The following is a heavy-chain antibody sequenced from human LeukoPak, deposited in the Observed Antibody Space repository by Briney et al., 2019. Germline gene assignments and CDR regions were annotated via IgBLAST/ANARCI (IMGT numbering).Heavy chain of an antibody. CDR2: MSGNGGGT. CDR3: AKPQPGFFSENYGPWAFDS. CDR1: GFTFRSYA. J-gene: IGHJ3*02. Sequence: GGSLTLSCAASGFTFRSYAMSWVRQAPGKGLEWVSAMSGNGGGTYYTDSVKGRFTISRDNSKNTVYLQMNSLRAEDTAMYYCAKPQPGFFSENYGPWAFDSWGQGTMVAVSS. D-gene: IGHD1-26*01. V-gene: IGHV3-23*01.